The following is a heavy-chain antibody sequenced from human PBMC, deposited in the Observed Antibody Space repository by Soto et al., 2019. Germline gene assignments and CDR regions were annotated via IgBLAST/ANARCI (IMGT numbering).Heavy chain of an antibody. V-gene: IGHV4-59*01. Sequence: SETLSLTCTVSGGSISPYYWSWIRQTPGKGLEWIAYIYYSGSTNYNPSLKSRVTMSLDTSKNQFSLKLSSVSAADTAIYYCARGASNWQYFDYWGQGALVTVSS. CDR1: GGSISPYY. CDR2: IYYSGST. D-gene: IGHD4-4*01. J-gene: IGHJ4*02. CDR3: ARGASNWQYFDY.